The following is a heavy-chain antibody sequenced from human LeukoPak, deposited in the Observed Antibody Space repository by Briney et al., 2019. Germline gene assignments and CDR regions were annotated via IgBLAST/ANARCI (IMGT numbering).Heavy chain of an antibody. Sequence: ASVKVSCKASGYTFTGYYMHWVRQAPGQGLEWMGWINPNSGGTNYAQKFQGWVTMARDTSISTAYMELSRLRSDDTAVYYCARDSPFYYYGMDVWGQGTTVTVSS. CDR3: ARDSPFYYYGMDV. CDR2: INPNSGGT. J-gene: IGHJ6*02. CDR1: GYTFTGYY. V-gene: IGHV1-2*04.